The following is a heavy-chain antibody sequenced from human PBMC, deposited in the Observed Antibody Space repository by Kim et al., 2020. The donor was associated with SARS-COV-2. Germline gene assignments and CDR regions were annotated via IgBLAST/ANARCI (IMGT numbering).Heavy chain of an antibody. J-gene: IGHJ4*02. Sequence: YNVTAVKGRFTISRDNSKKTLYLQRNSLRAEDTAVYYCVREGQWSANDYWGQGTLVTVSS. D-gene: IGHD2-15*01. V-gene: IGHV3-30*01. CDR3: VREGQWSANDY.